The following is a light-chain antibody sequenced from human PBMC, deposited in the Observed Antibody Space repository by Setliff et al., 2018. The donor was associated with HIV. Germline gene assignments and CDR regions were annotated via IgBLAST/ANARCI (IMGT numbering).Light chain of an antibody. V-gene: IGLV2-14*01. CDR1: SSDIGGYNY. J-gene: IGLJ1*01. CDR2: QVS. CDR3: SSYGDSPYV. Sequence: QSALTQPASVSGSPGQSITISCTGTSSDIGGYNYVSWYQQLPGKAPKLIIYQVSNRPSGVPHRFSGSKSGNTASLTISGLQAEDEADYYCSSYGDSPYVFGTGTKV.